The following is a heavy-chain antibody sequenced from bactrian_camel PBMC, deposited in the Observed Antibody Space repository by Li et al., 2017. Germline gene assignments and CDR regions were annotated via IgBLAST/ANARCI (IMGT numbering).Heavy chain of an antibody. CDR1: TSTQSTYF. Sequence: QVQLVESGGGSVQAGGSLRLACTASTSTQSTYFMGWFRQSPGKQREGVASIDNDGATTYGDFVEGRFTISQDSAKNILYLQMNSLKPEDTAIYYCAAEINPRGVPDFGYWGQGTQVTVS. CDR3: AAEINPRGVPDFGY. J-gene: IGHJ6*01. CDR2: IDNDGAT. V-gene: IGHV3S53*01.